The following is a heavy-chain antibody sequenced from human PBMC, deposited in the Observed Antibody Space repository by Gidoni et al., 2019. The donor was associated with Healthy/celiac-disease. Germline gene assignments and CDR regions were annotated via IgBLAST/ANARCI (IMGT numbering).Heavy chain of an antibody. J-gene: IGHJ4*02. V-gene: IGHV4-34*01. D-gene: IGHD3-10*01. CDR3: ARGGVGSVPYYFDY. CDR2: INHSGST. Sequence: QVQLQQSGAGLSKPSETLSPTCAVYGGSFSGYYWSWIRQPPGKGLEWIGEINHSGSTNYNPTLKSRVTIAVDTSKNQFSLKLSSVTAADTAVYYCARGGVGSVPYYFDYWGQGTLVTVSS. CDR1: GGSFSGYY.